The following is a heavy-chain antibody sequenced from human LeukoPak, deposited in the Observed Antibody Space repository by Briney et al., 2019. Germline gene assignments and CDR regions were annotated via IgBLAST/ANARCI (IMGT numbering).Heavy chain of an antibody. Sequence: ASVKVSCKASGYTFTSYDINWVRQATGQGLEWMGWINPNSGNTSYAQKFQGRVTITRNTSISTAYMELSSLRSEDRAVYYGTSGFSFSGVATIVYYYYIDVWGQGTTVTVSS. V-gene: IGHV1-8*03. CDR1: GYTFTSYD. J-gene: IGHJ6*03. CDR2: INPNSGNT. D-gene: IGHD5-12*01. CDR3: TSGFSFSGVATIVYYYYIDV.